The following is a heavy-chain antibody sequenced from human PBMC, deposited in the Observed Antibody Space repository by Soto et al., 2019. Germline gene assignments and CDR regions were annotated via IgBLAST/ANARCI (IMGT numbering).Heavy chain of an antibody. J-gene: IGHJ5*02. CDR3: ARDRTGGWFDP. CDR2: IDNDGTNT. Sequence: GGSLRLSCAASGFTFSSYWMHWVRQAPGKGLGWVSRIDNDGTNTNYADSVKGRFTISRDNAKNTLYLQMNSLRAEDTAVYYCARDRTGGWFDPWGQGTLVTVSS. V-gene: IGHV3-74*01. D-gene: IGHD3-10*01. CDR1: GFTFSSYW.